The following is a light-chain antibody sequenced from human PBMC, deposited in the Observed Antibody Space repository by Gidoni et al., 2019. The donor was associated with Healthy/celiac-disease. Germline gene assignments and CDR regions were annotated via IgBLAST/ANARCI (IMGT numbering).Light chain of an antibody. V-gene: IGKV1-27*01. Sequence: DIQMTQSPSSLSASVGDRVTITCRASQGISNYLAWYQPKPGKGPKLLIYAASTLQSGVPSRFSGSGSGTDFTLTISSLQPEDVATYYCQKYNSAPLFTFGPGTKVDIK. CDR1: QGISNY. CDR2: AAS. J-gene: IGKJ3*01. CDR3: QKYNSAPLFT.